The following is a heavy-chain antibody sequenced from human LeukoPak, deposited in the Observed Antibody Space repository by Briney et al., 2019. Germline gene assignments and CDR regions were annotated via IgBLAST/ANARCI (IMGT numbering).Heavy chain of an antibody. Sequence: ASVKVSCKASGYTFTSYGISWVRQAPGQGLEWMGWISAYNGNTNSAQKLQGRVTMTTDTSTSTAYMELRRLRSDDTAVYYGFRSPLLSSSWYADYWGQGTLVTASS. J-gene: IGHJ4*02. CDR1: GYTFTSYG. D-gene: IGHD6-13*01. CDR3: FRSPLLSSSWYADY. V-gene: IGHV1-18*01. CDR2: ISAYNGNT.